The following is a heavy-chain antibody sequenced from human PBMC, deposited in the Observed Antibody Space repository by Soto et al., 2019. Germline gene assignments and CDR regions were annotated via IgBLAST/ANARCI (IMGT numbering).Heavy chain of an antibody. V-gene: IGHV1-18*01. J-gene: IGHJ6*02. CDR2: SSPYTDQT. D-gene: IGHD3-3*02. CDR1: GYGFRRYG. Sequence: QVQLLQSGAEVRKPGASVKVSCKTSGYGFRRYGISWVRQAPGQGFEWMAWSSPYTDQTDYAQKFQGRLTLTTDTPTSTVYMDLRSLTSDDTAVYYCAIDYHLGPRHGYGIDVWGQGTTVIVS. CDR3: AIDYHLGPRHGYGIDV.